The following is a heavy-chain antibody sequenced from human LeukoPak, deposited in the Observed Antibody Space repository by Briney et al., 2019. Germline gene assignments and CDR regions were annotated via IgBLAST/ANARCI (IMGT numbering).Heavy chain of an antibody. V-gene: IGHV4-34*01. CDR3: ARGLKAARPFDY. CDR2: INHSGST. CDR1: GGSFSGYY. J-gene: IGHJ4*02. Sequence: PSETLSLTCAVYGGSFSGYYWSWIRQPPGKGLEWSGEINHSGSTNYNPSLKSRVTISVDTSKNQFSLKLSSVTAADTAVYYCARGLKAARPFDYWGQGTLVTVSS. D-gene: IGHD6-6*01.